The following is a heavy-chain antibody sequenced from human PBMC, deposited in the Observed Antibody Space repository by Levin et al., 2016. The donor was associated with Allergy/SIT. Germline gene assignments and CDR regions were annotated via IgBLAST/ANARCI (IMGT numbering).Heavy chain of an antibody. CDR1: IPPSVATW. CDR2: INSDGSST. Sequence: GGSLRLSCAASWIPPSVATWMHWARQAPGKGLVWVSRINSDGSSTSYADSVKGRFTISRDNAKNTLYLQMNSLRAEDTAVYYCARGPRYSSGWTREDEGDYWGQGNPGHRLL. V-gene: IGHV3-74*01. CDR3: ARGPRYSSGWTREDEGDY. D-gene: IGHD6-19*01. J-gene: IGHJ4*02.